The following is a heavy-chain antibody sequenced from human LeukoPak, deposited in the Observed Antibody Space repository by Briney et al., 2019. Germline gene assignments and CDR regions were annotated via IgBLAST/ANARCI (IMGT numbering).Heavy chain of an antibody. CDR2: IYSSGIT. Sequence: SQTLSLTCSVSGGSISSDIYSWNWIRQPAGKGLEWIGRIYSSGITNYNPSLKSRVTISLDTSKNQFSLKLSSVTAADTAVYYCAREPITMVRGVIMPYFDYWGQGTLVTVSS. D-gene: IGHD3-10*01. J-gene: IGHJ4*02. CDR1: GGSISSDIYS. V-gene: IGHV4-61*02. CDR3: AREPITMVRGVIMPYFDY.